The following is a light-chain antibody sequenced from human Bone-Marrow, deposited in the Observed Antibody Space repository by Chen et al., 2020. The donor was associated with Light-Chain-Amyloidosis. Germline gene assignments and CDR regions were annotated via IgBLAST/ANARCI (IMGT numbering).Light chain of an antibody. CDR2: RDT. J-gene: IGLJ2*01. CDR1: DLPTKY. Sequence: SYDLTQPPSVSVSPVPTSTITCSGDDLPTKYAYWYQQKPGQAPVLVIHRDTERPSGISERFSGSSSGTTATLTISGVQAEDEADYHCQSADSSGTYEVIFGGGTKLTVL. CDR3: QSADSSGTYEVI. V-gene: IGLV3-25*03.